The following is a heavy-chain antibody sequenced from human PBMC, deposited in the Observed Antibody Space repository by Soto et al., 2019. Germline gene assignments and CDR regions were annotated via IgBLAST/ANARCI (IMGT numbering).Heavy chain of an antibody. CDR3: AILQSDPFSATMPWDF. J-gene: IGHJ4*02. V-gene: IGHV1-18*01. CDR1: SDTFNNYG. Sequence: QVQLVQSGAEVKSPGASVKVSCTASSDTFNNYGISWVRQAPGQGLEWMGWISTYTANPEYAEALRDRITMVLDTSTSTAFLELRSLRYDDTAVYYCAILQSDPFSATMPWDFWGQGTLVTVSS. CDR2: ISTYTANP. D-gene: IGHD2-2*01.